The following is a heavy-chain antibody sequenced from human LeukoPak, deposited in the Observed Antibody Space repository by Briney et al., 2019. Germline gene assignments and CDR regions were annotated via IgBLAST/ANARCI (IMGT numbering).Heavy chain of an antibody. Sequence: QPGRSLRLSCAASGFTFSSYAMHWVRQAPGKGLEWVAVISYDGSNKYYADSVKGRFTISRDNSKNTLYLQMNSLRAEDTAVYYCAREDIVVVTASNSMYYYYYGMDVWGQGTTVTVSS. V-gene: IGHV3-30-3*01. CDR1: GFTFSSYA. D-gene: IGHD2-21*02. CDR3: AREDIVVVTASNSMYYYYYGMDV. J-gene: IGHJ6*02. CDR2: ISYDGSNK.